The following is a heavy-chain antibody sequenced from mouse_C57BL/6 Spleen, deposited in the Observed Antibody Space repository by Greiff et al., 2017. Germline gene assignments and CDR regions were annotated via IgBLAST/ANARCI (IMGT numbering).Heavy chain of an antibody. V-gene: IGHV5-9-1*02. CDR1: GFTFSSYA. J-gene: IGHJ3*01. D-gene: IGHD4-1*01. Sequence: EVKLVESGEGLVKPGGSLKLSCAASGFTFSSYAMSWVRQTPEKRLEWVAYISSGADYISYADTVKGRFTISSDNARNTLYRQMSSLKSEDTAMDYCTKDLGPAWFAYWGQGTLVTVSA. CDR3: TKDLGPAWFAY. CDR2: ISSGADYI.